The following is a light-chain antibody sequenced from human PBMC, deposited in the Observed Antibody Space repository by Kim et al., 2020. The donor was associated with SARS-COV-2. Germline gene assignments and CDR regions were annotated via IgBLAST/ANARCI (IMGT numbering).Light chain of an antibody. Sequence: SLSPGERATLSCRASQSVSSYLAWYQQKPGQAPRLLIYDASNRATGIPARFSGSGSGTDFTLTISSLEPEDFAVYYCLQRSNWPGFGQGTRLEIK. J-gene: IGKJ5*01. CDR3: LQRSNWPG. CDR2: DAS. V-gene: IGKV3-11*01. CDR1: QSVSSY.